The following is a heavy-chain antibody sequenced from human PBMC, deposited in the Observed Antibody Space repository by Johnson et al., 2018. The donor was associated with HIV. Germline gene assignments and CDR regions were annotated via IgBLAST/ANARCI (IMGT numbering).Heavy chain of an antibody. CDR2: IKQDGSEK. J-gene: IGHJ3*02. D-gene: IGHD3-3*01. CDR3: ARDVMEDFWSGSFDAFDI. Sequence: VQLVESGGALVQPGGSLRLSCAASGFTFSSYWMNWVRQAPGKGLQWVANIKQDGSEKYYVDSVKGRFTISRDNAKNSLYLQMNSLRAEDTAVYYCARDVMEDFWSGSFDAFDIWGQGTMVTVSS. V-gene: IGHV3-7*05. CDR1: GFTFSSYW.